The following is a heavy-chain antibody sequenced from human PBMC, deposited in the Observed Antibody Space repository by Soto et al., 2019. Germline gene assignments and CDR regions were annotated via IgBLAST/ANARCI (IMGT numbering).Heavy chain of an antibody. CDR3: ARVRQGCSANNCYFDP. CDR1: GGSVRAPDW. J-gene: IGHJ5*01. D-gene: IGHD1-1*01. Sequence: SETLSLTCTLSGGSVRAPDWWNWVRQSPDKGLEWIAEIHISGHSNYNPSLRSRVSVSIDSSKNQFYLNLNSVTAADTAIYYCARVRQGCSANNCYFDPWGQGTQVTVSS. CDR2: IHISGHS. V-gene: IGHV4-4*02.